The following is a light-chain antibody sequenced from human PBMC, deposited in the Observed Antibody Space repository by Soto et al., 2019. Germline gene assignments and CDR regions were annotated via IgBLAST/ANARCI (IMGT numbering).Light chain of an antibody. CDR1: QSVLYTSNNKNY. V-gene: IGKV4-1*01. CDR3: QQYFRPWT. CDR2: WAS. J-gene: IGKJ1*01. Sequence: DIVMTQSPDSLAVSLGERATINCKSSQSVLYTSNNKNYLAWYQQKPGQPPKLLIYWASTRESGVPDRFSGSGSGTDFTLTISSLQAGDVAVYYGQQYFRPWTFGQGTKVEIK.